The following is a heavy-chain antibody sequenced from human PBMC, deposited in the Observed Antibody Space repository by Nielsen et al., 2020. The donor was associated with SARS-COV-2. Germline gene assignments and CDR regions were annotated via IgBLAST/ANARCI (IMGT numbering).Heavy chain of an antibody. Sequence: GESLKISCAASGFTFSSYAMSWVRQAPGKGLEWVSAISGSGASTYYADSVKGRFTISRDSSKNTLYLQMNSLRAEDTAVYYCAKAPYGSGRQIDYWGQGTLVTVSS. J-gene: IGHJ4*02. CDR3: AKAPYGSGRQIDY. V-gene: IGHV3-23*01. D-gene: IGHD3-10*01. CDR1: GFTFSSYA. CDR2: ISGSGAST.